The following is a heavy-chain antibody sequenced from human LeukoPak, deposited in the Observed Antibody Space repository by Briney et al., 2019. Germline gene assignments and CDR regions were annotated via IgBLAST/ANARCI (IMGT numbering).Heavy chain of an antibody. CDR2: IYYSGST. J-gene: IGHJ3*02. D-gene: IGHD1-1*01. CDR1: GGSISSYY. Sequence: SETLSLTCTVSGGSISSYYWSWIRQPPGKGLEWIGYIYYSGSTNYNPSLKSRVTISVDTSKNQFSLKLSSVTAADTAVYYCARHLLDPRDAFDIWGQGTMVTVSS. CDR3: ARHLLDPRDAFDI. V-gene: IGHV4-59*01.